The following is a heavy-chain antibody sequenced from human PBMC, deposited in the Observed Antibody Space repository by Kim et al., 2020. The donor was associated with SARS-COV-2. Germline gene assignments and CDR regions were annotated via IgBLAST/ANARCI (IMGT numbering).Heavy chain of an antibody. D-gene: IGHD2-15*01. V-gene: IGHV4-34*01. J-gene: IGHJ4*02. CDR1: GGSFSGYY. Sequence: SETLSLTCAVYGGSFSGYYWSWIRQPPGKGLEWIGEINHSGSTNYNPSLKSRVTISVDTSKNQFSLKLSSVTAADTAVYYCARGIPGYCSGGSCYRPLFDYWGQGTLVTVSS. CDR3: ARGIPGYCSGGSCYRPLFDY. CDR2: INHSGST.